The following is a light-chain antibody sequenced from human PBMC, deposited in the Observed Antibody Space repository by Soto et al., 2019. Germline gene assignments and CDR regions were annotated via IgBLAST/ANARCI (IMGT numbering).Light chain of an antibody. J-gene: IGKJ5*01. CDR2: DAS. CDR3: QQRSNWPSIT. V-gene: IGKV3-11*01. Sequence: EFGMSQSLATLSVSAGEGATLSSRASQGIGATLAWYQHKPGQTPRLPIYDASNRATGIPARFSGSGSGTDFTLTISSLEPEDFAVYYCQQRSNWPSITFGQGTRLEIK. CDR1: QGIGAT.